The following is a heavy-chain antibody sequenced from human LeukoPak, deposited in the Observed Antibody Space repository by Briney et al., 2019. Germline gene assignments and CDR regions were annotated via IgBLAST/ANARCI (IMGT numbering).Heavy chain of an antibody. V-gene: IGHV1-46*01. CDR3: ARDLASSGYYWD. D-gene: IGHD3-22*01. J-gene: IGHJ4*02. CDR2: INPSGGST. Sequence: SVKVSCKASGYTFTNYYMHWVRQAPGQGLEWMGIINPSGGSTNYAQKFQGRVTMTRDTSTRTVYMELSSLRSEDTAVYYCARDLASSGYYWDWGQGTLVTVSS. CDR1: GYTFTNYY.